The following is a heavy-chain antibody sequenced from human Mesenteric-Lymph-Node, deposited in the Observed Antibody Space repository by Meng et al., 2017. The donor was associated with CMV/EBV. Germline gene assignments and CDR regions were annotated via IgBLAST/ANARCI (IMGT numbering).Heavy chain of an antibody. CDR2: IKQDENDK. D-gene: IGHD6-13*01. J-gene: IGHJ4*02. CDR3: ARIGTGYSSSWSFDF. Sequence: GESLKISCAASGFTFSYSSMNWVRQAPGKGLEWVASIKQDENDKYYMDSVRGRFTISRDNAKNSLYLQMNSLGAEDTAVYYCARIGTGYSSSWSFDFWGQGTVVTVSS. CDR1: GFTFSYSS. V-gene: IGHV3-7*01.